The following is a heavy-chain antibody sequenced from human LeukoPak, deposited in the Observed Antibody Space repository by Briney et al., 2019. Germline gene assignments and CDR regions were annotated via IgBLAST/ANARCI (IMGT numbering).Heavy chain of an antibody. CDR1: GGSIISNNHY. CDR2: ISYSGGT. CDR3: AREVEYYDSSGYRPHAFDI. J-gene: IGHJ3*02. Sequence: PSETLSLTCTASGGSIISNNHYWGWTRQPPGKGLEWFGRISYSGGTAYNPSLRSRVTISVDTSKNQFSLKVNSVTAADTAVYYCAREVEYYDSSGYRPHAFDIWGQGTLVTVSA. V-gene: IGHV4-39*02. D-gene: IGHD3-22*01.